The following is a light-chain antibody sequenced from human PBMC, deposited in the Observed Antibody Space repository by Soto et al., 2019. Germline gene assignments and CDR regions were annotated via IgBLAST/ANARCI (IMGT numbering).Light chain of an antibody. CDR3: AAWDDSLNGRV. Sequence: QSVLTQPPSASGTPGQRVTISCSGSSSNIGSNTVNWYQQLPGTAPRVLIYSHNQRPSGVPDRFSGSKSGTSASLAISGLQSEDEADYYWAAWDDSLNGRVIGTGTKLTVL. J-gene: IGLJ1*01. V-gene: IGLV1-44*01. CDR2: SHN. CDR1: SSNIGSNT.